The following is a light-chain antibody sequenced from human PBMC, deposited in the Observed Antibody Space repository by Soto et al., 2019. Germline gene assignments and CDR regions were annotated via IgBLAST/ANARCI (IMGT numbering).Light chain of an antibody. CDR2: AAS. CDR3: QQSYSTPPS. J-gene: IGKJ2*01. CDR1: QSISSY. Sequence: DIQMTQSPSSLSASVGDRVTITCRASQSISSYLNWYQQKPGKAPKLLIYAASSLQSGVPSRFSGSGSGTDFTLTISSLQPKDFAIYYCQQSYSTPPSFGQGTKLEIK. V-gene: IGKV1-39*01.